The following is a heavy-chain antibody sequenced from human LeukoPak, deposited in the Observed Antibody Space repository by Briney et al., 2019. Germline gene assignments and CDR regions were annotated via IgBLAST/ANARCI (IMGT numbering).Heavy chain of an antibody. V-gene: IGHV3-74*01. CDR1: GFTFSSYC. CDR2: MSSYGRST. J-gene: IGHJ4*02. CDR3: AREGYGAAFDY. Sequence: GGSLTLSCAAWGFTFSSYCMHCVRQSPGKGRVCVSRMSSYGRSTIHGDSVKGLFTISRDNAKNTVYLQMNSLRAEDTAVYYCAREGYGAAFDYWRQGNLVTVSS. D-gene: IGHD4-17*01.